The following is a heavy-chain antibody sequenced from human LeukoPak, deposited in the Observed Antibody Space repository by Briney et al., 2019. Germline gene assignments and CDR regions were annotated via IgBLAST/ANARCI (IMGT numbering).Heavy chain of an antibody. Sequence: SETLSLTCNVAGGSISSSSHYWGWIRQPPGKGLEWIGSLSYGGRTYYNPSLKSRVTMSVDTSKNQFFLNLSSVTAADTAVYYCARQVESYCFDYRGQGTLVTVSS. J-gene: IGHJ4*02. CDR2: LSYGGRT. CDR1: GGSISSSSHY. V-gene: IGHV4-39*01. D-gene: IGHD1-1*01. CDR3: ARQVESYCFDY.